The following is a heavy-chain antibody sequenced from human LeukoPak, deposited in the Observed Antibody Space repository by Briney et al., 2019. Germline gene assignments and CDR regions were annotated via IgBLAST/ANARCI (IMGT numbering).Heavy chain of an antibody. D-gene: IGHD6-13*01. Sequence: PGGSLRLSCAASGFTFSSYWVHWVRQAPGKGLVWVSRIYSDGSSTSYADSVKGRFTISRDNAKNTLYLQMNSLRAEDTAVYYCARVGYSSSWYNFDHWGQGTLVTVSS. V-gene: IGHV3-74*01. CDR1: GFTFSSYW. CDR2: IYSDGSST. J-gene: IGHJ4*02. CDR3: ARVGYSSSWYNFDH.